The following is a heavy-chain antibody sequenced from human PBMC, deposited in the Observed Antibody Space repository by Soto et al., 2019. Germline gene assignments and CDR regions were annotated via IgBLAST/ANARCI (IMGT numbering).Heavy chain of an antibody. CDR2: ISSSGSTI. CDR1: GFTFSSYE. CDR3: ARASGDYSYFDY. Sequence: EVQLVESGGGLVQPGGSLRLSCAASGFTFSSYEMNWVCQAPGKGLEWVSYISSSGSTIYYADSVKGRFTISRDNAKNSLYLQMNSLRAEDTAVYYCARASGDYSYFDYWGQGTLVTVSS. V-gene: IGHV3-48*03. D-gene: IGHD4-17*01. J-gene: IGHJ4*02.